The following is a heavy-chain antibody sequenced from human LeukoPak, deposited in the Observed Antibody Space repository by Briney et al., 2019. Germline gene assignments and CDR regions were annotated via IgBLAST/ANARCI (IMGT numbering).Heavy chain of an antibody. CDR3: ARGEGSSSWFDP. D-gene: IGHD6-6*01. CDR1: GGSISSSSYF. V-gene: IGHV4-39*07. J-gene: IGHJ5*02. CDR2: MYYSGST. Sequence: SETLSLTCTVSGGSISSSSYFWGWIRQPPGKGLEWIGSMYYSGSTYYNPSLKSRVTISVDTSKNQFSLKLSSVTAADTAVYYCARGEGSSSWFDPWGQRTLVTLSS.